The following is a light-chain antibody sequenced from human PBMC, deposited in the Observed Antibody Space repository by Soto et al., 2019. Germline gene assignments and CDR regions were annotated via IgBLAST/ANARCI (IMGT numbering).Light chain of an antibody. Sequence: QSALTQPASVSGSPGQSITISCTGTSSDVGGYDYVSWYQQHPGKAPKLVIYDVSNRPSGVSNRFSGSKSGNTASLTISGLQAEDEADYHCSSYTPSSTVLFGGGTKVTVL. V-gene: IGLV2-14*03. CDR2: DVS. CDR1: SSDVGGYDY. CDR3: SSYTPSSTVL. J-gene: IGLJ2*01.